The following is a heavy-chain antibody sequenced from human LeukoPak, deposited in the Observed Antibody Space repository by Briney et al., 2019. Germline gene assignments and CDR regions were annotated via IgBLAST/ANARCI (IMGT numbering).Heavy chain of an antibody. CDR2: IYYSGST. V-gene: IGHV4-39*07. J-gene: IGHJ4*02. CDR1: GGSISSSNYY. Sequence: PSETLSLTCTVSGGSISSSNYYWGWIRQPPGKGLEWIGSIYYSGSTYYNPSLKSRVTISGDTSKNQFSLKLNSVTAADTAVYYCARDGGIVVVAATFDYWGQGTLVTVSS. D-gene: IGHD2-15*01. CDR3: ARDGGIVVVAATFDY.